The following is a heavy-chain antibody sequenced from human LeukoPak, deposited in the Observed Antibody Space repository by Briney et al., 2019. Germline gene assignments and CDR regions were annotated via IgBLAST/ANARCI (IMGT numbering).Heavy chain of an antibody. D-gene: IGHD4-17*01. J-gene: IGHJ4*02. V-gene: IGHV4-59*12. CDR2: IYYSGST. Sequence: SETLSLTCTVSGGSISSYYWSWIRQPPGKGLEWIGYIYYSGSTYYNPSLKSRVTISVDTSKNQFSLKLSSVTAADTAVYYCARDKYGGPDWGQGTLVTVSS. CDR3: ARDKYGGPD. CDR1: GGSISSYY.